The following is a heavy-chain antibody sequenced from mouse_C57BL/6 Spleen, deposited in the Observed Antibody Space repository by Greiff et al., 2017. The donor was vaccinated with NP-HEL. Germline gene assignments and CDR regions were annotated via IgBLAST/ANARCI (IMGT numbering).Heavy chain of an antibody. J-gene: IGHJ2*01. CDR2: IDPNSGGT. V-gene: IGHV1-72*01. CDR1: GYTFTSYW. CDR3: ARLGFYYYGGDY. Sequence: QVQLQQSGAELVKPGASVKLSCKASGYTFTSYWMHWVKQRPGRGLEWIGRIDPNSGGTKYNEKFKSKATLTVDKPSSTAYMQLSSLTSDDSAVYYCARLGFYYYGGDYWGQGTTLTVSS. D-gene: IGHD1-1*01.